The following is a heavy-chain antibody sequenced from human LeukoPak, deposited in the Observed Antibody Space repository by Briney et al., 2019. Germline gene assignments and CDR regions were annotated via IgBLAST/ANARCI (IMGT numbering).Heavy chain of an antibody. V-gene: IGHV3-23*01. D-gene: IGHD6-13*01. CDR1: GFTFSSYN. CDR3: AKTYSSSHNNWFDP. CDR2: ISGSGGST. J-gene: IGHJ5*02. Sequence: GGSLRLSCAASGFTFSSYNMSWVRQAPGKGLEWVSHISGSGGSTYYADSVKGRFTISRDNSKNMVYLQMNSLRAEDTAVYYCAKTYSSSHNNWFDPWGQGTLVTVSS.